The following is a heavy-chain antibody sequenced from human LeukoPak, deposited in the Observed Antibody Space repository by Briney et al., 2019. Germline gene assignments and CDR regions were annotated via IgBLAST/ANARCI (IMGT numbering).Heavy chain of an antibody. D-gene: IGHD2-15*01. CDR1: GFTFGDYA. CDR2: ISYDGSLK. J-gene: IGHJ3*02. Sequence: GGSLRVSRTASGFTFGDYAMSWVRQAPGKGLEWVAVISYDGSLKLYGDPGEGRFTISRDNSKNMLFLQMNSLRIEDTAVYYCARRTTGGFLDAFHIWGQGTMVTVSS. CDR3: ARRTTGGFLDAFHI. V-gene: IGHV3-30*04.